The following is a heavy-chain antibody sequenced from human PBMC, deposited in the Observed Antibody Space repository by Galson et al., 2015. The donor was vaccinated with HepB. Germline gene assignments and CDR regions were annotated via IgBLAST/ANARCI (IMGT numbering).Heavy chain of an antibody. Sequence: QSGAEVKKPGESLKISCEGAGYSFTNYWIAWVRQMPGKGLEWMGIVYPGDSETRYSPSFQGQVTISADKSITTAYLQWSSLKASDPAMYYCAIGAVISQLPYYGLAVWGQGTTVIVSS. D-gene: IGHD4-23*01. J-gene: IGHJ6*02. CDR2: VYPGDSET. CDR3: AIGAVISQLPYYGLAV. CDR1: GYSFTNYW. V-gene: IGHV5-51*01.